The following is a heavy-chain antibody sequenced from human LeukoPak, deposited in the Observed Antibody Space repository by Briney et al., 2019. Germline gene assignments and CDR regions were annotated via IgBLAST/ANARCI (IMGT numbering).Heavy chain of an antibody. V-gene: IGHV4-39*07. CDR3: ARDAGRRDVFDI. CDR2: MYYSGGS. J-gene: IGHJ3*02. CDR1: GGSISSSSNY. Sequence: SETLSLTCTVSGGSISSSSNYWGWIRQPPGKGLEWIGSMYYSGGSYHNPSLKSRVTISVDTSKNQFSLKLTSVTSADTAIYYCARDAGRRDVFDIWGQGTMVTVSS.